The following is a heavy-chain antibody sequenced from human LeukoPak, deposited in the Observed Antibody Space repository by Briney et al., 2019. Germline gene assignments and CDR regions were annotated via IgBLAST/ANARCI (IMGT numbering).Heavy chain of an antibody. CDR2: IYSGGTT. D-gene: IGHD3-10*01. J-gene: IGHJ5*02. CDR3: ARGFNRGFDP. V-gene: IGHV3-53*01. CDR1: GFTVNSNY. Sequence: GGSLRLSCAASGFTVNSNYWSWVRQAPGKGLEWVSVIYSGGTTYYADSVKGRFTFSRDNSKNMLHLQMNSLRAEDTAVYYCARGFNRGFDPWGQGTLVIVSS.